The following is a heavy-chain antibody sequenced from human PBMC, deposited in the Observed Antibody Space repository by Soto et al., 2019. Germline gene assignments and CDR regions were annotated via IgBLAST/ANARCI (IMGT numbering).Heavy chain of an antibody. V-gene: IGHV1-69*02. CDR3: ARRSYCGYDCYQNFYHGLDV. CDR1: GGSFGGYI. D-gene: IGHD2-21*02. J-gene: IGHJ6*02. Sequence: QVQLVQSGAEVRKPGSSVKVSCSTSGGSFGGYIVNWVRQAPGQGLEWMGRIIPNSGVTHYAQRFRGRVSITAGKGANIAYMELTGLRSEDAAVYYCARRSYCGYDCYQNFYHGLDVWGQGTTVTVSS. CDR2: IIPNSGVT.